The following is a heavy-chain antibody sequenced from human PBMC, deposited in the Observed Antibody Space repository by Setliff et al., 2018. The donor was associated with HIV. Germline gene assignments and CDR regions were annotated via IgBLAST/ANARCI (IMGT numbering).Heavy chain of an antibody. V-gene: IGHV1-69*13. CDR2: STPILDTT. Sequence: SVKVSCKSSGGTFSSYGITWVRQAPGQGLEWMGVSTPILDTTNYAQKFQGRVTITADGSTSTAYMELTSLRSEDTAVYYCATGRTYYDSSDYPANPFDVWGQGTLVTV. J-gene: IGHJ3*01. D-gene: IGHD3-22*01. CDR1: GGTFSSYG. CDR3: ATGRTYYDSSDYPANPFDV.